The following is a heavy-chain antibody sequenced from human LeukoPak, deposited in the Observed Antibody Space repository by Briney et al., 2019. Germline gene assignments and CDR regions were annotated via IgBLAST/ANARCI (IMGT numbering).Heavy chain of an antibody. J-gene: IGHJ4*02. CDR1: GYRFTSHW. CDR3: ARQSGRGYSSSSDFDY. CDR2: IYPGDSDT. Sequence: GASLKISCKGSGYRFTSHWIGWVRQMLGKGLEWMGIIYPGDSDTRYSPSFQGQVTISADKSISTAYLQWSSLKASDTAMYYCARQSGRGYSSSSDFDYWGQGTLVTVSS. V-gene: IGHV5-51*01. D-gene: IGHD6-6*01.